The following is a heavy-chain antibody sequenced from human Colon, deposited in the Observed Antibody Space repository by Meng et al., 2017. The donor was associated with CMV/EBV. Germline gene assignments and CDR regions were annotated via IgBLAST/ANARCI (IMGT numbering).Heavy chain of an antibody. D-gene: IGHD2-15*01. V-gene: IGHV3-30*04. J-gene: IGHJ4*02. CDR2: ILYDGSNK. CDR1: GLTFSSYA. Sequence: GGSLRLSCVASGLTFSSYAMHWVRQAPGKGLEWVALILYDGSNKDDADSVKGRFTISRDNSKNTLYLQMNSLRAEDTALYYCARGIGYCSGGSCYSDYWGQGTLVTVSS. CDR3: ARGIGYCSGGSCYSDY.